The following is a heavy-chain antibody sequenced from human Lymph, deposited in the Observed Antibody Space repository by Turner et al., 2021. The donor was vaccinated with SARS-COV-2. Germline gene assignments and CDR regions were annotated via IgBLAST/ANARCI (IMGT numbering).Heavy chain of an antibody. CDR3: ARETVNNWVDP. V-gene: IGHV4-59*01. D-gene: IGHD2-21*02. CDR2: IYYRGST. Sequence: QVQLQESGPRRVKPLETRSLTCTVSGGSMNSNYWSWIRQPTGKRLEWIGYIYYRGSTNYNPSLKSRVTISVDTSKNQFSLKLTSVTAADTAIYYCARETVNNWVDPWGQGILVTVSS. J-gene: IGHJ5*02. CDR1: GGSMNSNY.